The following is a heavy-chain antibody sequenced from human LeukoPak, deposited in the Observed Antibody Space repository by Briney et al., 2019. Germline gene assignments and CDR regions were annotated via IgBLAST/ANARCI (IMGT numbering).Heavy chain of an antibody. D-gene: IGHD3-16*02. CDR1: GGSFSGYY. Sequence: PSETLSLTCAVYGGSFSGYYWSWIRQPPGKGPEWIGEINHSGSTNYNPSLKSRVTLSVDTSKNQFSLKLSSVTAADTAVYYCARSTPHYVWGSYRYRYYYYGMDVWGQGTTVTVSS. J-gene: IGHJ6*02. CDR2: INHSGST. CDR3: ARSTPHYVWGSYRYRYYYYGMDV. V-gene: IGHV4-34*01.